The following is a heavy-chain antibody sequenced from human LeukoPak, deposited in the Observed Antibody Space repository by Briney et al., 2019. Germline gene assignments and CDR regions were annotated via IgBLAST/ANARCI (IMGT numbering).Heavy chain of an antibody. CDR1: GFTFNTYG. V-gene: IGHV3-33*03. CDR2: IWYDGSNS. CDR3: ARGRIVVANTGAFDI. D-gene: IGHD3-22*01. Sequence: GRSLRLSCAASGFTFNTYGMNWVRQAPGKGLEWVAVIWYDGSNSYYAASVKGRFTVSRDNSKKTLFLQMNSLRAEDTAVYYCARGRIVVANTGAFDIWGQGTMVPVSS. J-gene: IGHJ3*02.